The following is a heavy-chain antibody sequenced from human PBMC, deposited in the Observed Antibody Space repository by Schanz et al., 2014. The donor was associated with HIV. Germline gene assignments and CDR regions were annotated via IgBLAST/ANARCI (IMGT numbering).Heavy chain of an antibody. D-gene: IGHD3-3*01. V-gene: IGHV3-15*01. CDR3: TTRRVLGVNLDV. CDR1: GFTFSNAW. Sequence: EVQLVESGGGLVKPGGSLRLSCAASGFTFSNAWMNWVRQAPGKGLEWVAHIKRKTDGETTDYAAPVKGRFTISRDDSKTTLFLQMNSLKSEDTAVYYCTTRRVLGVNLDVWGQGTTVTVSS. J-gene: IGHJ6*02. CDR2: IKRKTDGETT.